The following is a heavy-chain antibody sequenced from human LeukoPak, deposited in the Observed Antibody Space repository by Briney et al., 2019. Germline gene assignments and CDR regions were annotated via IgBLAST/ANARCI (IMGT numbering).Heavy chain of an antibody. V-gene: IGHV3-30*18. D-gene: IGHD1-26*01. Sequence: GRSLRLSCAASGFTSSSYGMHWVRQAPGKGLDWVAVISYDGSNKYYADSVKGRFTISRDNSKNTLYLQMNSLRAEDTAVYYCAKAQWELRNDDTFDIWGQGTMVTVSS. CDR1: GFTSSSYG. CDR2: ISYDGSNK. CDR3: AKAQWELRNDDTFDI. J-gene: IGHJ3*02.